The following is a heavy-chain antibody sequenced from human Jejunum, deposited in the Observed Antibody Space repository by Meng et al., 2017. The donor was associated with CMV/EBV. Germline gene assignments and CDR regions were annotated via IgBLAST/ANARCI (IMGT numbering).Heavy chain of an antibody. Sequence: SFSGYYWSWIRQPPGKGLEWIGEINHSGSTNYNPSLKSRVTISVDTSKNQFSLKLSSVTAADTAVYYCARGLVVVIATHDAFDIWGQGTMVTVSS. D-gene: IGHD2-21*01. V-gene: IGHV4-34*01. CDR1: SFSGYY. J-gene: IGHJ3*02. CDR2: INHSGST. CDR3: ARGLVVVIATHDAFDI.